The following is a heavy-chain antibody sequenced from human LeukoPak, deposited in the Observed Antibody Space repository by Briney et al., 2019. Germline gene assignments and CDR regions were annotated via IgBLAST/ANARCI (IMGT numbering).Heavy chain of an antibody. CDR2: IYYSGST. J-gene: IGHJ5*02. D-gene: IGHD2-15*01. CDR1: GGSITSGSYY. Sequence: PSETLSLTCTVAGGSITSGSYYWGWIRQPPGKGLEWIGIIYYSGSTYYNPSLKSRVTISVDTSNKLFSLNLSSVTAADTAVDYCARVSCSGGACPFGSWFDPWGQGTRVSVSS. V-gene: IGHV4-39*02. CDR3: ARVSCSGGACPFGSWFDP.